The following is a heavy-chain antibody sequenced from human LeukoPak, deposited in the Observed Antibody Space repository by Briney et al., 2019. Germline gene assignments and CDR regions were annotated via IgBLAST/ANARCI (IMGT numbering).Heavy chain of an antibody. CDR2: INHSGST. Sequence: SETLSLTCAVYGGSFSGCYWSWIRQPPGKGLEWIGEINHSGSTNYNPSLKSRVTISVDTSKNQFSLKLSSVTAADTAVYYCARVVVMNRKFDPWGQGTLVTVSS. CDR1: GGSFSGCY. V-gene: IGHV4-34*01. CDR3: ARVVVMNRKFDP. J-gene: IGHJ5*02. D-gene: IGHD3-22*01.